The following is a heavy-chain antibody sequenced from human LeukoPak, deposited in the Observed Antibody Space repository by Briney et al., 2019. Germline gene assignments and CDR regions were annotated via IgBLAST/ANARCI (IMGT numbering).Heavy chain of an antibody. V-gene: IGHV4-61*08. J-gene: IGHJ4*02. CDR3: ARADGYNSPYFDY. Sequence: SETLSLTCTVSGGSISSGGYYWSWIRQPPGKGLEWIGYIYYSGSTNYNPSLKSRVTISVDTSKNQFSLKLSSVTAADTAVYYCARADGYNSPYFDYWGQGTLVTVSS. CDR1: GGSISSGGYY. D-gene: IGHD5-24*01. CDR2: IYYSGST.